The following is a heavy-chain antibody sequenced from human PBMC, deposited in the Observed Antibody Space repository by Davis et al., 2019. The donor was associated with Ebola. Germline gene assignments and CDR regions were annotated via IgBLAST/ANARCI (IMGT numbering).Heavy chain of an antibody. CDR2: ISSSGSTI. CDR1: GFTFSSYE. CDR3: AREGAIVGSRLFTPIRWFDP. V-gene: IGHV3-48*03. Sequence: GESLKISCAASGFTFSSYEMNWVRQAPGKGLEWVSYISSSGSTIYYADSVKGRFTISRDNAKNTLYLQMNSLRAEDTAVYYCAREGAIVGSRLFTPIRWFDPWGQGTLVTVSS. J-gene: IGHJ5*02. D-gene: IGHD1-26*01.